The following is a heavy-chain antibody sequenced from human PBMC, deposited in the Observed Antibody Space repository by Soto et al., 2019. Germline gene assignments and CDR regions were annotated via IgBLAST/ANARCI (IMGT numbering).Heavy chain of an antibody. V-gene: IGHV4-4*07. CDR3: AREAGPDRWFDP. CDR1: GASISSYF. Sequence: HVQLQESGPGLVEPSETLSLTCTVSGASISSYFWTWIRQPAGKGLDWIGRISTSGTTNYNPSLKSRVTMSVDTSKNHFSMNLSSVTAADTAVYYCAREAGPDRWFDPWGQGTLVTVSS. J-gene: IGHJ5*02. CDR2: ISTSGTT. D-gene: IGHD6-19*01.